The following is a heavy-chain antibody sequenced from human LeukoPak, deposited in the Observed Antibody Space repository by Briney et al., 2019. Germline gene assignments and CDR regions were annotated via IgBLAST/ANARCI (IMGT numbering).Heavy chain of an antibody. CDR2: ISAYNGNT. CDR1: GYTFTSYG. Sequence: GASVKVSCKASGYTFTSYGISWVRQAPGQGLEWMGWISAYNGNTNYAQKLQGRVTMTTDTSTSTAYMELRSLRSDDTAVYYCARNRWGQQLVGWDRCYYYGMDVWGKGTTVTVSS. D-gene: IGHD6-13*01. J-gene: IGHJ6*04. CDR3: ARNRWGQQLVGWDRCYYYGMDV. V-gene: IGHV1-18*04.